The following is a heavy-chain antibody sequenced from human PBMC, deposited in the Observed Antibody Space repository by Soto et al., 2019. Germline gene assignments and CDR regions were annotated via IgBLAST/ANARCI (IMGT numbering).Heavy chain of an antibody. CDR2: ISSSSSTI. CDR1: GLTFSSYS. D-gene: IGHD3-10*01. J-gene: IGHJ4*02. V-gene: IGHV3-48*01. Sequence: EVQLVESGGGLVQPGGSLRLSCAASGLTFSSYSMKWVRQAPGKGLEWVSYISSSSSTIYYADSVKGRFTISRDNAKNSLYLQMNSLRAEDTAVYYCARDSEEIWFGGSATYFDYWGQGTLVTVSS. CDR3: ARDSEEIWFGGSATYFDY.